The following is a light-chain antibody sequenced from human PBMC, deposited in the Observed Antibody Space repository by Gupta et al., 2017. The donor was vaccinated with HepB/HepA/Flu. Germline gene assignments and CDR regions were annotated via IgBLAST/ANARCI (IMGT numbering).Light chain of an antibody. J-gene: IGLJ1*01. CDR3: QVWDTTSDHYV. CDR1: NIGSKS. Sequence: SYVLTQPPSVSVAPGKPASITCGGNNIGSKSVHWYQQKPGQAPVLVIYYDSERPSGIPERFSGSNSGDTATLTISRVEAGDEADYYCQVWDTTSDHYVFGTGTDVTVL. V-gene: IGLV3-21*04. CDR2: YDS.